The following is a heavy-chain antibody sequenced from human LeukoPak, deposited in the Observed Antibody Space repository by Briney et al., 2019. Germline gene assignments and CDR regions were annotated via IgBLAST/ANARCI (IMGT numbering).Heavy chain of an antibody. Sequence: ASVKVSCKASGYTFTSYDISWVRQAPGQGLEWMGWISAYNGNTNYAQKLQGRVTMTTDTSTSTAYMELRSLRSDDTAVYYCARDLPHGSGSSSYYYYGMDVWGQGTTVTVSS. V-gene: IGHV1-18*01. J-gene: IGHJ6*02. D-gene: IGHD3-10*01. CDR3: ARDLPHGSGSSSYYYYGMDV. CDR2: ISAYNGNT. CDR1: GYTFTSYD.